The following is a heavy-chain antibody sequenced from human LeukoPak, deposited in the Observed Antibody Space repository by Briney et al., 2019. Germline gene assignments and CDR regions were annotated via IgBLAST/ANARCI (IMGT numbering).Heavy chain of an antibody. V-gene: IGHV3-21*01. J-gene: IGHJ5*02. CDR3: ARDEDRWFDP. Sequence: SGGSLRLSCAASGFTFSSYAMHWVRQAPGKGLEWVSSISSSSSYIYYADSVKGRFTISRDNAKNSLYLQMNSLRAEDTAVYYCARDEDRWFDPWGQGTLVTVSS. CDR2: ISSSSSYI. CDR1: GFTFSSYA.